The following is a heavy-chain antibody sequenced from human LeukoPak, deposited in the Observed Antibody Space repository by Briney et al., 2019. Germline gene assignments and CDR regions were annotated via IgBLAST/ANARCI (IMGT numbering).Heavy chain of an antibody. D-gene: IGHD2-15*01. CDR2: ISSSSSYI. CDR3: ARDPTPRYCSGGSCYTHYGMDV. Sequence: TGGSLRLSCAASGFTFSSYTMNWVRQAPGKGLEWVSSISSSSSYIYYADSVKGRLTISRDNAKNSLYLQMNSLRAEHTAVYYCARDPTPRYCSGGSCYTHYGMDVWGQGTTVTVSS. CDR1: GFTFSSYT. J-gene: IGHJ6*02. V-gene: IGHV3-21*01.